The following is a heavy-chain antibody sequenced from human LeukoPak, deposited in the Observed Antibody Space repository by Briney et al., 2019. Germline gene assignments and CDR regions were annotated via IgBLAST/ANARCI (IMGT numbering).Heavy chain of an antibody. CDR1: GFTFSDYY. J-gene: IGHJ4*02. CDR2: ISSSGSTI. D-gene: IGHD3-10*01. V-gene: IGHV3-11*04. CDR3: ARDNHYSSGSYFDY. Sequence: PGGSLRLSCAASGFTFSDYYMSWIRQAPGKGLEWVSYISSSGSTIYYADSVKGRFTVSRDNAKNSLYLQMNSLRAEDTAVYYCARDNHYSSGSYFDYWGQGTLVTVSS.